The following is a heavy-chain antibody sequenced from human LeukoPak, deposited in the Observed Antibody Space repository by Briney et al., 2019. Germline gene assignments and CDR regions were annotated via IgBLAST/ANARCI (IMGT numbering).Heavy chain of an antibody. CDR1: GFTFSGYY. Sequence: GGSLRLSCAASGFTFSGYYMSWIRQAPGKGLEWVSYISSLSTTIYYTDSVKGRFTVSRDNAKNSLYLQMNSLRAEDTAMYYCARDKEAWGQGTLVTVSS. V-gene: IGHV3-11*04. J-gene: IGHJ5*02. CDR3: ARDKEA. CDR2: ISSLSTTI.